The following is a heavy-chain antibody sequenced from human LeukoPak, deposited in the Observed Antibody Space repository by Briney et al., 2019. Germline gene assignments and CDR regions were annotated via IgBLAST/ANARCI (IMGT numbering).Heavy chain of an antibody. CDR3: AREGGASGYYFDY. V-gene: IGHV3-30*04. D-gene: IGHD3-22*01. Sequence: GGSLRLSCAASGFTFSSYAMHWVRQAPGKGLEWVAVISYDGSNKYYADSVKGRFTISRDNSKNTLYLQMNSLRAEDTAVYYCAREGGASGYYFDYWGQGTLVTVSS. CDR2: ISYDGSNK. J-gene: IGHJ4*02. CDR1: GFTFSSYA.